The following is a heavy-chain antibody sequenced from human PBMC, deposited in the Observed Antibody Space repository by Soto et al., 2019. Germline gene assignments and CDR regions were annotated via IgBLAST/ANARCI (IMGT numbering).Heavy chain of an antibody. CDR2: MNPNSGNT. D-gene: IGHD3-16*01. CDR3: ASPNAYVQDAFDI. Sequence: QVQLVQSGAEVKKPGASVKVSCKASGYTFTSNDINWVRQATGQGLEWMGWMNPNSGNTGYAQKFQGRVTMTRNTSISTAYMELSSLRSEDTAVYYCASPNAYVQDAFDIWGQGTMVTVSS. J-gene: IGHJ3*02. CDR1: GYTFTSND. V-gene: IGHV1-8*01.